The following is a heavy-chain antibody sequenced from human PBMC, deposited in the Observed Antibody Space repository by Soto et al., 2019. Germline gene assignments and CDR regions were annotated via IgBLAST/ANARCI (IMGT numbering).Heavy chain of an antibody. J-gene: IGHJ4*02. V-gene: IGHV3-48*01. CDR1: GFKFSDYS. D-gene: IGHD2-15*01. CDR3: ARDSAYSFDY. Sequence: EVQLVESGGGLVQPGGSLRLSCTASGFKFSDYSMNWVRQAPGKGLEWASYIGTSTSTVYYADSVEGRFSISRDNAKTSPYLQMNSLRAEAPAVYYCARDSAYSFDYWGQGILVTVSP. CDR2: IGTSTSTV.